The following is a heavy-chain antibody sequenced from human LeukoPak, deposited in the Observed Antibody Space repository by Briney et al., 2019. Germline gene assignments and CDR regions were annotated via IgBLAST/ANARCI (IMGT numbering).Heavy chain of an antibody. D-gene: IGHD3-16*01. J-gene: IGHJ4*02. CDR2: ISWDGGST. Sequence: GGSLRLSCAASGFTFDDYTMHWVRQAPGKGLEWVSLISWDGGSTYYADSVKGRFTISRDNSKNSLYLQMNSLRTEDTALYYCAKGVSGSRGYYFDYWGQGTLVTVSS. CDR3: AKGVSGSRGYYFDY. V-gene: IGHV3-43*01. CDR1: GFTFDDYT.